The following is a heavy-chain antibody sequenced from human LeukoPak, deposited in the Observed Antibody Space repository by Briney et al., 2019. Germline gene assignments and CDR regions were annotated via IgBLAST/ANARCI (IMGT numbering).Heavy chain of an antibody. CDR2: INHSGST. CDR3: ARGRTMVQGVYMDV. CDR1: GGSFSGYY. D-gene: IGHD3-10*01. Sequence: SETLSLTCAVYGGSFSGYYWSWIRQPPGKGLEWIGEINHSGSTNYNPSLKSRVTISVDTSKNQFSLKLSSVTAADTAVYYCARGRTMVQGVYMDVWGKGTTVTVSS. J-gene: IGHJ6*03. V-gene: IGHV4-34*01.